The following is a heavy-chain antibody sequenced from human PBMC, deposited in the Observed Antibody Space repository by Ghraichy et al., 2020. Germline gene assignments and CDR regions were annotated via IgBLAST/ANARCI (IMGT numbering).Heavy chain of an antibody. D-gene: IGHD5-12*01. CDR1: GYSFTSYW. Sequence: GESLNISCKGSGYSFTSYWIGWVRQMPGKGLEWMGIIYPGDSDTRYSPSFQGQVTISADKSISTAYLQWSSLKASDTAMYYCARGGVDIVATTFGRFYYFDYWGQGTLVTVSA. CDR2: IYPGDSDT. CDR3: ARGGVDIVATTFGRFYYFDY. J-gene: IGHJ4*02. V-gene: IGHV5-51*01.